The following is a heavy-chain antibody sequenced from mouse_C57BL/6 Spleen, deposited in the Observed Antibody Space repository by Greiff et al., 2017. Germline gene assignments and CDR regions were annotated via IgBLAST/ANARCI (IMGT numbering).Heavy chain of an antibody. J-gene: IGHJ2*01. CDR1: GYTFTSYW. Sequence: QVQLQQPGAELVKPGASVKLSCKASGYTFTSYWMHWVKQRPGQGLEWIGMIHPNSGSTNYNEKFKSKATLTVDKSSSTAYMQLSSLTSEYSAVYYCAREGITTVVAYWGQGTTLTVSS. CDR2: IHPNSGST. CDR3: AREGITTVVAY. D-gene: IGHD1-1*01. V-gene: IGHV1-64*01.